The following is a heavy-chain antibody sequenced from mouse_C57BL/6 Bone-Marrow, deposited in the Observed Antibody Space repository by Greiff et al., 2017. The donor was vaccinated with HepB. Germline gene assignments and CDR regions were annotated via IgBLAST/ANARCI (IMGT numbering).Heavy chain of an antibody. CDR1: GFTFSSYA. V-gene: IGHV5-4*01. J-gene: IGHJ2*01. CDR3: ARDRGWLRDFDY. Sequence: EVMLVESGGGLVKPGGSLKLSCAASGFTFSSYAMSWVRQTPEKRLEWVATISDGGSYTYYPDNVKGRFTISRDNAKNNLYLQLSHLKSEDTAMYYCARDRGWLRDFDYWGQGTPLTVSS. CDR2: ISDGGSYT. D-gene: IGHD2-2*01.